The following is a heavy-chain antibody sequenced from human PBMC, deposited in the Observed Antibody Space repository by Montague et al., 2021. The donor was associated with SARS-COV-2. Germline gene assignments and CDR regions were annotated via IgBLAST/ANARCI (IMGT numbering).Heavy chain of an antibody. V-gene: IGHV3-30*04. CDR1: GFTVSSYA. J-gene: IGHJ4*02. CDR3: ARDNYDYVWGSYRYIY. CDR2: ISYDVSNQ. D-gene: IGHD3-16*02. Sequence: SLRLSCAASGFTVSSYALHWVRQAPGKGLEWVAVISYDVSNQYYSDSXXVLFTISRDNSKNTLYLQMNSLRAEDTAVSYCARDNYDYVWGSYRYIYWGQGTLVTVSS.